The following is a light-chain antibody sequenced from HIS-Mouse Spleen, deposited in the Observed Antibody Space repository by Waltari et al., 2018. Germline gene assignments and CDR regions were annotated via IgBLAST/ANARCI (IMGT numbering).Light chain of an antibody. CDR2: EGS. J-gene: IGLJ3*02. V-gene: IGLV2-23*01. CDR3: CSYAGSSTWV. CDR1: ISDVGSYNL. Sequence: QSALTQPASGSGSPGQAITISCTGTISDVGSYNLVPWYQQHPGKAPKLMIYEGSKRPSGVSNRFSGSKSGNTASLTISGLQAEDEADYYCCSYAGSSTWVFGGGTKLTVL.